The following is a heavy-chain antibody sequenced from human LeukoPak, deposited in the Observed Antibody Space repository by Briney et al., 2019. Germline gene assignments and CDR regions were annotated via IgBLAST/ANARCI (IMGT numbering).Heavy chain of an antibody. J-gene: IGHJ3*02. CDR3: ARHGGLHWELYAAFDI. V-gene: IGHV4-30-2*01. CDR1: GGSISSGGYY. Sequence: SETLSLTCTVSGGSISSGGYYWSWIRQPPGKGLEWIGYIYHSGSTYYNPSLKSRVTISVDRSKNQFSLKLSSVTAADTAVYYCARHGGLHWELYAAFDIWGQGTMVTVSS. D-gene: IGHD1-26*01. CDR2: IYHSGST.